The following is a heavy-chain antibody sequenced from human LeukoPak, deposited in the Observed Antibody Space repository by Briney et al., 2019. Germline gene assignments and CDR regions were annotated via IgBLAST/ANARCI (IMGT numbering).Heavy chain of an antibody. V-gene: IGHV1-2*02. CDR1: GYTFTGCY. CDR2: INPNSGGT. D-gene: IGHD6-13*01. J-gene: IGHJ4*02. Sequence: ASVKVSCKASGYTFTGCYMHWVRQAPGQGLEWMGWINPNSGGTNYAQKFQGRVTMTRDTSISTAYMELSRLRSDDTAVYYCARAFFFRRIAAAGSYWGQGTLVTVSS. CDR3: ARAFFFRRIAAAGSY.